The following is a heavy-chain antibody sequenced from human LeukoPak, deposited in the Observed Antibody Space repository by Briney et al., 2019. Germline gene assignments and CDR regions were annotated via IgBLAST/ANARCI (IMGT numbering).Heavy chain of an antibody. CDR3: ARDEITMVRGAIIPQHLDV. CDR2: IIPIFGTA. Sequence: GASVTVSCKASGGTFSSYAISWVRQAPGQGLEWMGGIIPIFGTANYAQKFQGRVTITADESTSTAYMELSSLRSEDTAVYYCARDEITMVRGAIIPQHLDVWGQGTTVTVSS. D-gene: IGHD3-10*01. V-gene: IGHV1-69*13. J-gene: IGHJ6*02. CDR1: GGTFSSYA.